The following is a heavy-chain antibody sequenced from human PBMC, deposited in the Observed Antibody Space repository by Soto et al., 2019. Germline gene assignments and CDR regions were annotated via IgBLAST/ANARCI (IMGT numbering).Heavy chain of an antibody. CDR1: GYAFTTYG. D-gene: IGHD1-1*01. CDR2: IRAHNGNT. CDR3: ARWRYGDY. J-gene: IGHJ4*02. V-gene: IGHV1-18*01. Sequence: QVHLVQSGAEVKKPGASVKVSCKGSGYAFTTYGITWVRQAPGQGLEWMGWIRAHNGNTNYAQRLQGRGTGTRDPSTSTAYVEVRSLRSDATAVYYCARWRYGDYWGQGALVTVSS.